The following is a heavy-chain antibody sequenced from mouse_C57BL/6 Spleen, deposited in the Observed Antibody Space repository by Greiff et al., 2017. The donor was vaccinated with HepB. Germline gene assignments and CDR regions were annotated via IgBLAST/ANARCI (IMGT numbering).Heavy chain of an antibody. CDR2: IRNKANGYTT. J-gene: IGHJ2*01. Sequence: EVQLVESGGGLVQPGGSLSLSCAASGFTFTDYYMSWVRPPPGKALEWLGFIRNKANGYTTEYSASVKGRFTISRDNSQSILYLQMNALRAEDSATYYCARSLLTGTMDYWGQGTTLTVSS. CDR1: GFTFTDYY. D-gene: IGHD4-1*01. CDR3: ARSLLTGTMDY. V-gene: IGHV7-3*01.